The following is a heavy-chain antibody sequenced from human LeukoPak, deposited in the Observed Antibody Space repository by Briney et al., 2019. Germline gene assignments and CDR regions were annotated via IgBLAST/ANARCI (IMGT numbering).Heavy chain of an antibody. V-gene: IGHV4-59*01. D-gene: IGHD3-10*01. CDR2: IYYSGST. Sequence: SETLSLTCTVSGGSISSYYWSWIRQPPGKGLEWIGYIYYSGSTNYNPSLKSRVTISVDTSKNQFSLKLSSVTAADTAVYYCARQEGITMVRGVIDPYFDYWGQGTLVTVSS. CDR1: GGSISSYY. CDR3: ARQEGITMVRGVIDPYFDY. J-gene: IGHJ4*02.